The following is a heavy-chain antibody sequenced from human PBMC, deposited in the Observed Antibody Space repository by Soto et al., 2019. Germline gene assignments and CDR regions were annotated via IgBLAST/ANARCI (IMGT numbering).Heavy chain of an antibody. CDR2: ISSSSSYI. CDR3: ARDSNTDYYDSSGYYFKPYANWFDP. D-gene: IGHD3-22*01. J-gene: IGHJ5*02. Sequence: KLGGSLRLSCAASEFTFSNYAMSWVRQAPGKGLEWVSSISSSSSYIYYADSVKGRFTISRDNAKNSLYLQMNSLRAEDTAVYYCARDSNTDYYDSSGYYFKPYANWFDPWGQGTLVTVSS. CDR1: EFTFSNYA. V-gene: IGHV3-21*01.